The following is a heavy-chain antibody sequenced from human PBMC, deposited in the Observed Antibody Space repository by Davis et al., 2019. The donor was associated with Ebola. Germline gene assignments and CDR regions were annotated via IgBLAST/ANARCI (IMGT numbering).Heavy chain of an antibody. V-gene: IGHV4-39*01. CDR2: INHSGST. Sequence: MPSETLSLTCTVSGGSISSGDYYWSWIRQPPGKGLEWIGEINHSGSTNYNPSLKSRVTISVDTSKNQFSLKLSSVTAADTAVYYCARQLGMDVWGQGTTVTVSS. CDR3: ARQLGMDV. J-gene: IGHJ6*02. CDR1: GGSISSGDYY.